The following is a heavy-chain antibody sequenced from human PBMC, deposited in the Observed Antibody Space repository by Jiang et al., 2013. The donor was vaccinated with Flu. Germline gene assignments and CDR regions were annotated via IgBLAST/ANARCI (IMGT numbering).Heavy chain of an antibody. CDR2: IYYSGST. Sequence: PSQTLSLTCTVSGGSISSGSYYWSWIRQPPGKGLEWIGYIYYSGSTYYNPSLKSRVTISVDTSKNQFSLKLSSVTAADTAVYYCARDRGDYSNYWFDPWGQGTLVTVSS. D-gene: IGHD4-11*01. CDR1: GGSISSGSYY. CDR3: ARDRGDYSNYWFDP. V-gene: IGHV4-30-4*01. J-gene: IGHJ5*02.